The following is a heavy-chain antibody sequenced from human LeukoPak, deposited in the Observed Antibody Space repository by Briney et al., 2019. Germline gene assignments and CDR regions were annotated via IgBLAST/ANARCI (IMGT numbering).Heavy chain of an antibody. CDR3: ARHNRPGGSYSGSWFDP. CDR2: IYPGDSDT. D-gene: IGHD1-26*01. Sequence: HGESLKISCKTSGYHFNNYWIAWVRQMPGKGLEWMGIIYPGDSDTKYTAASQGQVTISLDKSISTAYLQWNSLKASDTAVYYCARHNRPGGSYSGSWFDPWGQGTLVTVSS. CDR1: GYHFNNYW. V-gene: IGHV5-51*01. J-gene: IGHJ5*02.